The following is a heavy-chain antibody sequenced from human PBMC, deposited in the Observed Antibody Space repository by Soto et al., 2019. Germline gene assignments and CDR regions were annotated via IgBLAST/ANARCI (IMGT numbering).Heavy chain of an antibody. CDR3: ARVRGGGPFDD. D-gene: IGHD1-26*01. J-gene: IGHJ4*02. Sequence: PSETLSLTCTVSGGSISSGGYCWSGIRQHPGKGLEWIGYIYYSGSTYYNPSLKSRVTISVDTSKNQFSLKLTSVTAADTAVYYCARVRGGGPFDDWGQGTLVTVSS. CDR1: GGSISSGGYC. V-gene: IGHV4-31*03. CDR2: IYYSGST.